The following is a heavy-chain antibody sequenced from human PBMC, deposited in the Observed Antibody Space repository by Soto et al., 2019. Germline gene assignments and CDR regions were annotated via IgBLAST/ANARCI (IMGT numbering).Heavy chain of an antibody. V-gene: IGHV3-30*18. CDR3: AKVGGRQQLAADY. Sequence: QVQLVESGGGVVQPGRSLRLSCAASGFTFSSYGMHWVRQAPGKGLEWVAVISYDGSNKYYADSVKGRFTISRDNSKNTLYLQMNSLRAEDTAVYYCAKVGGRQQLAADYWGQGTLVTVSS. CDR1: GFTFSSYG. CDR2: ISYDGSNK. D-gene: IGHD6-13*01. J-gene: IGHJ4*02.